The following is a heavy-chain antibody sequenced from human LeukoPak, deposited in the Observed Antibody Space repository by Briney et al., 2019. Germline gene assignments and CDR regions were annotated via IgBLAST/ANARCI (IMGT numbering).Heavy chain of an antibody. CDR3: ARQPANTAAFDV. J-gene: IGHJ3*01. CDR2: VRANGEN. CDR1: GGSINAFY. V-gene: IGHV4-4*08. D-gene: IGHD5-18*01. Sequence: SETLSLTCTVSGGSINAFYWSWIRQPPGKGLEWIAYVRANGENNYNPSLKSRVAISLDTANSQISLRLNFVTAADTAIYYCARQPANTAAFDVWGQGTMATVSA.